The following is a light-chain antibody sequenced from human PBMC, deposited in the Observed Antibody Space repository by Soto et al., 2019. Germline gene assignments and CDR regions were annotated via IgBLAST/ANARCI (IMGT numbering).Light chain of an antibody. CDR1: QSVSSSY. CDR2: GAS. CDR3: QQYGSTILT. V-gene: IGKV3-20*01. Sequence: EIVLTQSPGTLSLSPGERATLSCRASQSVSSSYLAWYQQKPGQAPRLLIYGASSRATGIPDRFSGSGSGTDFTLTISRLEPEDFAVYYCQQYGSTILTLGAGTKVDIK. J-gene: IGKJ4*01.